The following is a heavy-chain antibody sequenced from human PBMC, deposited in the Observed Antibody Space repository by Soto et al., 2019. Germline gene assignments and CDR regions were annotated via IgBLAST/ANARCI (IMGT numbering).Heavy chain of an antibody. CDR2: INHSGST. CDR3: ASGQVGAAFDY. Sequence: PETLSLTCAFYGGSFSVYYWNWIRQPPGKGLEWIGEINHSGSTNYNPSLKGRVTISVDTSKNQFSLKLSSVTAADTAVYYCASGQVGAAFDYWGQGTMVTVSS. J-gene: IGHJ4*02. CDR1: GGSFSVYY. D-gene: IGHD1-26*01. V-gene: IGHV4-34*01.